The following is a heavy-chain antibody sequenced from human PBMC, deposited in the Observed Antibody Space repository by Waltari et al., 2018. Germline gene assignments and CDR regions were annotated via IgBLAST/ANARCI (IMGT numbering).Heavy chain of an antibody. CDR2: VYYSGTT. CDR3: ARHWKRSGYRFDP. D-gene: IGHD5-12*01. Sequence: QLQLQESGPGLVKPSETLSLTCTVPGDSLRGSSYYWGWIRQSPGKGLEWIGNVYYSGTTNYNPTLRSRVTISGDTSKNQFSLKLSSVTAADTAVYYCARHWKRSGYRFDPWGQGTLVTVSS. CDR1: GDSLRGSSYY. V-gene: IGHV4-39*01. J-gene: IGHJ5*02.